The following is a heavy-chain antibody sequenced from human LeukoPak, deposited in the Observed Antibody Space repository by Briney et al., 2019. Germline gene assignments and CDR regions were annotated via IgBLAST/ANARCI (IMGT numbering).Heavy chain of an antibody. V-gene: IGHV3-21*01. J-gene: IGHJ3*02. D-gene: IGHD2/OR15-2a*01. Sequence: GGSLRLSCAASGLTFSSSTMTWVRQSPGKGLEWVSSISSSSTYIYYADSVKGRFIISRDNAKNSLYQQMNSLRAEDTAVFYCARDFLNAIDIWGQGTMVTVSS. CDR2: ISSSSTYI. CDR3: ARDFLNAIDI. CDR1: GLTFSSST.